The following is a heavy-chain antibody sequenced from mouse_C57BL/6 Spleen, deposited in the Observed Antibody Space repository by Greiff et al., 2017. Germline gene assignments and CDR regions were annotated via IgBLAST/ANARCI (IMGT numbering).Heavy chain of an antibody. CDR1: GYTFTSYG. D-gene: IGHD1-1*02. CDR2: IYPRSGNT. Sequence: VKLQQSGAELARPGASVKLSCKASGYTFTSYGISWVKQRTGQGLEWIGEIYPRSGNTYYNEKFKGKATLTADKSSSTEYMKLRSLRFEDSAVDVCARSGGGKDYAMDYWGQGTSVTVSS. J-gene: IGHJ4*01. CDR3: ARSGGGKDYAMDY. V-gene: IGHV1-81*01.